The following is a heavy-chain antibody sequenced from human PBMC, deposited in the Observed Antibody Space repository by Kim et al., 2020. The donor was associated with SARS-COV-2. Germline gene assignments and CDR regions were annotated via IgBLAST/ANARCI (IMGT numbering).Heavy chain of an antibody. J-gene: IGHJ4*02. D-gene: IGHD4-17*01. V-gene: IGHV3-74*01. CDR3: ARLSVTKKSHY. Sequence: GGSLRLSCAASGFTFSSFWMHWVRQAPGKGLVWVSRVSSDGSDTSYADSVKGRFTISRDNAKNTLYLQMNSLRAEDTSVYYCARLSVTKKSHYWGQGTLV. CDR2: VSSDGSDT. CDR1: GFTFSSFW.